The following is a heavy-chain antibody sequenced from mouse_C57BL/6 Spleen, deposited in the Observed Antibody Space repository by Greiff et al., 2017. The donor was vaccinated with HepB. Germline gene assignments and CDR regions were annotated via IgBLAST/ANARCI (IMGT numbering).Heavy chain of an antibody. Sequence: QVTLKESGAELVRPGASVTLSCKASGYTFTDYEMHWVKQTPVHGLEWIGAIDPETGGTAYNQKFKGKAILTADKSSSTAYMELRSLTSEDSAVYYCTRRGYGYDVNVWGTGTTVTVSS. CDR1: GYTFTDYE. V-gene: IGHV1-15*01. J-gene: IGHJ1*03. CDR2: IDPETGGT. D-gene: IGHD2-2*01. CDR3: TRRGYGYDVNV.